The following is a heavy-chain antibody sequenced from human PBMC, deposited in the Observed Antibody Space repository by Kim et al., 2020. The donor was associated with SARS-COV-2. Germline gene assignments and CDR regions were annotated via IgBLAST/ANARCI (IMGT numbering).Heavy chain of an antibody. J-gene: IGHJ5*02. D-gene: IGHD6-19*01. Sequence: YADSVKGRFTISRDNSKNTLYLQMNSLRAEDTAVYYCAKLVAVATNWFDPWGQGTLVTVSS. V-gene: IGHV3-23*01. CDR3: AKLVAVATNWFDP.